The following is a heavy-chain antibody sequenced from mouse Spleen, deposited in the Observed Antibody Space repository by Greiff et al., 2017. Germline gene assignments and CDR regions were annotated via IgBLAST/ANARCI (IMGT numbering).Heavy chain of an antibody. V-gene: IGHV1-59*01. CDR1: GYTFTSYW. CDR2: IDPSDSYT. J-gene: IGHJ3*01. Sequence: VQLQQPGAELVRPGTSVKLSCKASGYTFTSYWMHWVKQRPGQGLEWIGVIDPSDSYTNYNQKFKGKATLTVDTSSSTAYMQLSSLTSEDSAVYYCATTMITTRAYWGKGTGVTVSA. CDR3: ATTMITTRAY. D-gene: IGHD2-4*01.